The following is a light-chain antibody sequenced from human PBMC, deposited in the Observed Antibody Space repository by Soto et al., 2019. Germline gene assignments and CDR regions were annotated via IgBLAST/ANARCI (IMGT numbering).Light chain of an antibody. CDR3: QQSYTTPRT. CDR1: QSISSY. J-gene: IGKJ1*01. Sequence: DIEMTQSPSSLSASVGARVTITCRASQSISSYLNWYQQKPGNAPNLLIYAASTLQSGVPSRFSAYGSETDFTLTISNLQAEDFATYYCQQSYTTPRTFGQGTKVDIK. V-gene: IGKV1-39*01. CDR2: AAS.